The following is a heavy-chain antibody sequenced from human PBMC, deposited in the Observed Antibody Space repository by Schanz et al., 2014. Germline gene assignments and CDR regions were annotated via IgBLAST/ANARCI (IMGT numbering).Heavy chain of an antibody. D-gene: IGHD3-22*01. J-gene: IGHJ4*02. V-gene: IGHV3-23*01. CDR3: AKDRSWDYDSSGYFDY. Sequence: EVHLLESGGGLVEPGGSLRLSCATSGFSLDIFAVSWVRQAPGKGLEWVSSFNDGGVNKYYADSVKGRFTISSDNSKSTLYLQMSSLRAEDTAVYYCAKDRSWDYDSSGYFDYWGQGTLVTVSS. CDR1: GFSLDIFA. CDR2: FNDGGVNK.